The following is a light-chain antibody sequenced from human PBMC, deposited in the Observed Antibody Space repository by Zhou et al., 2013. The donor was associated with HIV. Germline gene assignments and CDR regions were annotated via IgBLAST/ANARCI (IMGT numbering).Light chain of an antibody. Sequence: DIQMTQSPSSLSASLGDRVTFSCQANHKIANHLNWYQQKPGKAPKLLIYDASTLETGVPSRFSGSGPGTDFTLTISSLQPEDLATYYCQQSYNTPLTFGGGPRWRSN. V-gene: IGKV1-39*01. CDR3: QQSYNTPLT. J-gene: IGKJ4*01. CDR1: HKIANH. CDR2: DAS.